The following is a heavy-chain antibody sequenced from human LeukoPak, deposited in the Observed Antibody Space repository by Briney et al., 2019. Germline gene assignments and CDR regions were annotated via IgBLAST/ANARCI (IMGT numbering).Heavy chain of an antibody. V-gene: IGHV3-23*01. CDR3: ARSGNYYGSGSPLDY. Sequence: GGSLRLSCAASGFTFSSYGMSWGRHAPGKGLERGSAISGSSDITYYADSVKGRFTIYRDNSKNTLYLQMNSLRAEDTAVYYCARSGNYYGSGSPLDYWGQGTLVTASS. J-gene: IGHJ4*02. D-gene: IGHD3-10*01. CDR1: GFTFSSYG. CDR2: ISGSSDIT.